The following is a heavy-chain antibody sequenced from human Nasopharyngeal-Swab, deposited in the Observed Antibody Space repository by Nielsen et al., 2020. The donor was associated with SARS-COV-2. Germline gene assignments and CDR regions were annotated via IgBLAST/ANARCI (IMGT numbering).Heavy chain of an antibody. Sequence: GASLKISCSASGFTFSSYAMHWVRQAPGKGLEYVSAISSNGGSTYYADSVKGRFTISRDNSKNTLYLQMSSLRAEDTAVYYCARLYSSSWYVPDYWGQGTLVTVSS. J-gene: IGHJ4*02. CDR2: ISSNGGST. D-gene: IGHD6-13*01. V-gene: IGHV3-64D*06. CDR1: GFTFSSYA. CDR3: ARLYSSSWYVPDY.